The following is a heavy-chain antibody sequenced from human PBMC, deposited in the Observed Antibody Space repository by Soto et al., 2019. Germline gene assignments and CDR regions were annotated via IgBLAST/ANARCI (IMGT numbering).Heavy chain of an antibody. Sequence: PGGSLRLSCAASGFTFSSYSMNWVRQAPGKGLEWVSYISSSSSTIYYADSVKGRFTISRDNAKNSLYLQMNSLRAEDTAVYYCARRYSSPDKSYYYMDVWGKGTKVTVSS. J-gene: IGHJ6*03. CDR2: ISSSSSTI. CDR1: GFTFSSYS. D-gene: IGHD6-13*01. V-gene: IGHV3-48*01. CDR3: ARRYSSPDKSYYYMDV.